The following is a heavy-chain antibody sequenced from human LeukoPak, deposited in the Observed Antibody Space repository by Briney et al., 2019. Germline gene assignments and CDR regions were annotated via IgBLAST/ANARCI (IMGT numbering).Heavy chain of an antibody. J-gene: IGHJ4*02. CDR1: GFTFSSYW. Sequence: GGSLRLSCAASGFTFSSYWMHWVRQAPGKGLEWVSAISGSGGNTFYADSVKGRFTISRDNSKNTLYLQMNSLRVEDTAVYYCAKDVSSRGYWGQGTLVTVSS. CDR2: ISGSGGNT. CDR3: AKDVSSRGY. V-gene: IGHV3-23*01.